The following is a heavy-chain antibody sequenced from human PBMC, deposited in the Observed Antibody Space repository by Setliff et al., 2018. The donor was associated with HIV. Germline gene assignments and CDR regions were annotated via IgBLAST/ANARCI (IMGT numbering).Heavy chain of an antibody. V-gene: IGHV4-61*08. Sequence: SETLSLTCTVSGDSISSGGYYWSWIRQPPGKGPEWIGDISQTGITNYNPSLRSRVTISVDPSKNQFSMKLKSVTAADTAVYYCARTPFHCTNGVCSFFEYWSHGTQVTVSS. CDR3: ARTPFHCTNGVCSFFEY. D-gene: IGHD2-8*01. CDR1: GDSISSGGYY. J-gene: IGHJ4*01. CDR2: ISQTGIT.